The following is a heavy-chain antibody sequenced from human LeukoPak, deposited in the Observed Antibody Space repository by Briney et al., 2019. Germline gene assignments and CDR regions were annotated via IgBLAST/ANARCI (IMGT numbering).Heavy chain of an antibody. D-gene: IGHD3-3*01. CDR3: ARVGAYYDFGSGRAIDRKFDY. CDR1: GFTFSSYS. J-gene: IGHJ4*02. CDR2: ISSSSSTI. V-gene: IGHV3-48*01. Sequence: GGSLRLSCAASGFTFSSYSMNWVRQAPGKGLEWVSYISSSSSTIYYADSVKGRFTISRDNAKNSLYLQMNSLRAEDTAVYYCARVGAYYDFGSGRAIDRKFDYWGQGTLVTVSS.